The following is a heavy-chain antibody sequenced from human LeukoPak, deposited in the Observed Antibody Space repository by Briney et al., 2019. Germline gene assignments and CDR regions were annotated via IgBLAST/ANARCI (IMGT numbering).Heavy chain of an antibody. CDR2: IIPIFGTA. J-gene: IGHJ4*02. CDR1: GYTFTGHY. V-gene: IGHV1-69*13. D-gene: IGHD4-17*01. CDR3: ASLGGGSTVTTYLNY. Sequence: SVKVSCKASGYTFTGHYLHWVRQAPGQGLEWMGGIIPIFGTANYAQKFQGRVTITADESTSTAYMELSSLRSEDTAVYYCASLGGGSTVTTYLNYWGQGTLVIVSS.